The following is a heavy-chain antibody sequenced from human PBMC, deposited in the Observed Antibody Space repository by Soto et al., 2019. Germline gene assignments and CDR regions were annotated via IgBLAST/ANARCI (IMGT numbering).Heavy chain of an antibody. CDR1: AFTFSIYP. CDR2: ISVSDGTG. V-gene: IGHV3-23*01. CDR3: AKLSRTVTSEPHDP. D-gene: IGHD5-18*01. J-gene: IGHJ5*02. Sequence: PGGSLRLSCAASAFTFSIYPMTWVRQAPGKGLEWVSTISVSDGTGYYADSVRGRFTISRDSSKNILYLQMDNLGVEDTALYYCAKLSRTVTSEPHDPWVQGTLVTVS.